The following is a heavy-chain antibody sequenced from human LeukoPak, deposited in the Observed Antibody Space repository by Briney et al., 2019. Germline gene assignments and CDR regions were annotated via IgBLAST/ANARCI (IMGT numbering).Heavy chain of an antibody. D-gene: IGHD6-19*01. CDR1: GFTFNNYD. V-gene: IGHV3-9*01. Sequence: GGSLRLSCAGSGFTFNNYDMHWVRQPPGKGLEWVSGICWNSGSIDYADSVKGRFTISRDNAKNSLYLQMNSLRVEDTAFYYCAKDNRRHYTSGPNPDSLHWGQGALVSVSS. CDR2: ICWNSGSI. J-gene: IGHJ4*02. CDR3: AKDNRRHYTSGPNPDSLH.